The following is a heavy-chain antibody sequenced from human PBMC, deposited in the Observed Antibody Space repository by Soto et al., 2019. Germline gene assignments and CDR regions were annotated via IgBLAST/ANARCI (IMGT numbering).Heavy chain of an antibody. Sequence: SETLSLTCTGSGGSISSYYWSWSRQPLGKGLEWIGYIYYSGSTNYNPSLKSRVTISVDTSKNQFSLKLSSVTAADTAVYYCARDRSYDSSGSRVHYGMDVWGQATTVIV. D-gene: IGHD3-22*01. J-gene: IGHJ6*02. V-gene: IGHV4-59*01. CDR1: GGSISSYY. CDR3: ARDRSYDSSGSRVHYGMDV. CDR2: IYYSGST.